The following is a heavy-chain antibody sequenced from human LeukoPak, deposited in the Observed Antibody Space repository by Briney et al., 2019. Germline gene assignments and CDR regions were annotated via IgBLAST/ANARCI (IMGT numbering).Heavy chain of an antibody. Sequence: GASVKVSCKASGYTFTSYAMNWVRQAPGQGLEWMGWINTNTGNPTYAQGFTGRFVFSLGTSVSTAYLQISSLKAEDTAVYYCARDLVVVVAATDYDAFDIWGQGTMVTVSS. V-gene: IGHV7-4-1*02. CDR1: GYTFTSYA. J-gene: IGHJ3*02. CDR2: INTNTGNP. D-gene: IGHD2-15*01. CDR3: ARDLVVVVAATDYDAFDI.